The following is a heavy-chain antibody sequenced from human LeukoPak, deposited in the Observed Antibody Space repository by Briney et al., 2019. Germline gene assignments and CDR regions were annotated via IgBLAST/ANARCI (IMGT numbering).Heavy chain of an antibody. CDR1: GGSISSYY. CDR2: INHSGST. V-gene: IGHV4-34*01. Sequence: SETLSLTCTVSGGSISSYYWSWIRQPPGKGLEWIGEINHSGSTNYNPSLKSRVTISVDTSKNQFSLKLSSVTAADTAVYYCARRITMIVVVRYFDYWGQGTLVTVSS. D-gene: IGHD3-22*01. CDR3: ARRITMIVVVRYFDY. J-gene: IGHJ4*02.